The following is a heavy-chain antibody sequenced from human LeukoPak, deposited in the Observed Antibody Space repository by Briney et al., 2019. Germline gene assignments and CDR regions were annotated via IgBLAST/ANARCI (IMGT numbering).Heavy chain of an antibody. D-gene: IGHD5-18*01. J-gene: IGHJ4*02. V-gene: IGHV3-23*01. Sequence: GGSLRLSCAASGFTFSSYAMSWVRQAPGKGLEWVSAISGSGGSTYYADSVKGRFTISRDNSKNTLYLQMSSLRVEDTAVYYCAKYGRAMAPGLDFDYWGQGSLVTVSS. CDR1: GFTFSSYA. CDR2: ISGSGGST. CDR3: AKYGRAMAPGLDFDY.